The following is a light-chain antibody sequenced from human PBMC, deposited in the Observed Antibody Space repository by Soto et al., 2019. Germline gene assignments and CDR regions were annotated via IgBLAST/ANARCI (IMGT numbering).Light chain of an antibody. CDR2: DVS. CDR1: SSDVGGYNS. CDR3: SSYAGSDNDV. J-gene: IGLJ1*01. V-gene: IGLV2-8*01. Sequence: QSALTQPPSASGSPGQSVTISCAGTSSDVGGYNSVSWYQQHPGKAPKLIIYDVSKRPSGVPDRFSGSKSGNTASLTVSGLQAEDGADYYCSSYAGSDNDVFGTGTKVTVL.